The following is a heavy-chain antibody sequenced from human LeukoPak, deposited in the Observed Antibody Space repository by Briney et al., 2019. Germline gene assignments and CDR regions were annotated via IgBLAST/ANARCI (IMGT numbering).Heavy chain of an antibody. CDR3: ASYIAAAGTWSRWFDP. V-gene: IGHV3-7*01. D-gene: IGHD6-13*01. CDR2: IKQDGSEK. CDR1: GFTFSSYW. Sequence: GGSLRLSCTASGFTFSSYWMSWVRQAPGKGLEWVANIKQDGSEKHYVDSVKGRFTISRDNAKNSLYQQMNSLRAEDTAVYYCASYIAAAGTWSRWFDPWGQGTLVTVSS. J-gene: IGHJ5*02.